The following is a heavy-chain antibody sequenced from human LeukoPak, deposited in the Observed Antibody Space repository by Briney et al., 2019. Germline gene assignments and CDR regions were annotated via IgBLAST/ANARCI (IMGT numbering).Heavy chain of an antibody. CDR1: GGSISSSSYY. CDR2: IYYSGST. V-gene: IGHV4-39*07. Sequence: SETLSLTCTVSGGSISSSSYYWGWIRQPPGKGLEWIGSIYYSGSTYYNPSLKSRVTISVDTSKNQFSLKLSSVTAADTAVYYCASITFYDILTGYSLGPDYWGQGTLVTVSS. CDR3: ASITFYDILTGYSLGPDY. D-gene: IGHD3-9*01. J-gene: IGHJ4*02.